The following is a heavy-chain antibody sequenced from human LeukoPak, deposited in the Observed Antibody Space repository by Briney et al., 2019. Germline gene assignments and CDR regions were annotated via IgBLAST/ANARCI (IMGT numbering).Heavy chain of an antibody. D-gene: IGHD6-19*01. CDR2: ISAYNGNT. CDR1: GYTFTSYG. J-gene: IGHJ4*02. Sequence: GASVKVSCKASGYTFTSYGISWVRQAPGQGLEWMGWISAYNGNTNYAQKLQGRVTMTEDTSTDTAYMELSSLRSEDTAVYYCATDGDSSGWYKMDYWGQGTLVTVSS. V-gene: IGHV1-18*01. CDR3: ATDGDSSGWYKMDY.